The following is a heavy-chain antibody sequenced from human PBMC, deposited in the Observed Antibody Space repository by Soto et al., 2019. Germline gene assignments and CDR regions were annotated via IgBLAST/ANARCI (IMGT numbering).Heavy chain of an antibody. J-gene: IGHJ5*02. CDR2: DNYTGST. CDR3: ARLPVVVIALGYFDP. Sequence: QLQLQESGPGLVKPSETLSLTCTVSGDSISSSYYWGWARQPPGKGLECIGADNYTGSTYSTQSLKSRLTIALDTSKNQFSLRLSSVTAADTGIYYCARLPVVVIALGYFDPWGPGTLVTVSS. CDR1: GDSISSSYY. V-gene: IGHV4-39*01. D-gene: IGHD2-21*01.